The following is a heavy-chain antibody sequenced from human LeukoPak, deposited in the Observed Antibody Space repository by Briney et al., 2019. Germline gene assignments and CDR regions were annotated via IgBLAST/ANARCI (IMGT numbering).Heavy chain of an antibody. CDR2: ISSSGSAI. CDR3: ARDGPDTAMVYYFDY. Sequence: GGSLRLSCAASGFTFSSYEMNWVRQAPGKGLEWVSYISSSGSAIYYADSVKGRFTISRDNAKNSLYLQMNSLRAEDTAVYYCARDGPDTAMVYYFDYWGQGTLVTVSS. D-gene: IGHD5-18*01. V-gene: IGHV3-48*03. CDR1: GFTFSSYE. J-gene: IGHJ4*02.